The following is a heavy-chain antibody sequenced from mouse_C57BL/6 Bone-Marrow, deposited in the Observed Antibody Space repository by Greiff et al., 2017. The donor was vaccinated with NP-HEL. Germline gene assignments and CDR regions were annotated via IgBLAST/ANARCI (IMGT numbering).Heavy chain of an antibody. J-gene: IGHJ3*01. CDR1: GFTFSSYA. Sequence: EVMLVESGGGLVKPGGSLKLSCAASGFTFSSYAMSWVRQTPEKRLEWVATISDGGSYTYYPDNVKGRFTISRDNAKPNLYLQMSHLKSEDTAMYYCARAPHYYGSSWGFAYWGQGTLVTV. D-gene: IGHD1-1*01. V-gene: IGHV5-4*03. CDR3: ARAPHYYGSSWGFAY. CDR2: ISDGGSYT.